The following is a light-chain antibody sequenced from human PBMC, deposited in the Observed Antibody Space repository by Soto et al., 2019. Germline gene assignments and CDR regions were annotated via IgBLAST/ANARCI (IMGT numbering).Light chain of an antibody. J-gene: IGKJ1*01. CDR2: GAS. CDR3: QQYDSSPKT. Sequence: EIVLTQSPGPLSLSPGERATLSCRASQSVSSSYLAWYQQKPGQAPRLLIYGASSRATGIPDRFSGSGSGTDFTLTISRLEPEDVAVYYCQQYDSSPKTFGQGTKVDIK. V-gene: IGKV3-20*01. CDR1: QSVSSSY.